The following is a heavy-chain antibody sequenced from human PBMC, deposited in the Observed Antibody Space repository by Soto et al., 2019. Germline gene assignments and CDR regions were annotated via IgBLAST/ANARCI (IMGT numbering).Heavy chain of an antibody. CDR3: ARSRGGDYTPFDY. V-gene: IGHV3-30-3*01. CDR2: ISHDGSNK. Sequence: QVQLVESGGGVVQPGRSLRLSCTASGFTFSGYAMHWVRQAPGKGLEWVAIISHDGSNKFYADSVKGRFTISGDSPKNTVYVQMNSLRGEDTAVYYCARSRGGDYTPFDYWGQGTLVTVSS. CDR1: GFTFSGYA. J-gene: IGHJ4*02. D-gene: IGHD3-16*01.